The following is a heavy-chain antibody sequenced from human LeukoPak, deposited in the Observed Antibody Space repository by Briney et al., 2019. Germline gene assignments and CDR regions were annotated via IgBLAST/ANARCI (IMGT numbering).Heavy chain of an antibody. CDR3: AREGFAAASDI. Sequence: GGSPRLSCAASEFTFSSYWMRWVRQAPGKGLEWVANIKQDGSEKNYVDSVRGRFTISRDNAKNSMYLQMNSLRAEDTAVYYCAREGFAAASDIWGQGTMVTVSS. CDR2: IKQDGSEK. CDR1: EFTFSSYW. V-gene: IGHV3-7*01. J-gene: IGHJ3*02. D-gene: IGHD2-15*01.